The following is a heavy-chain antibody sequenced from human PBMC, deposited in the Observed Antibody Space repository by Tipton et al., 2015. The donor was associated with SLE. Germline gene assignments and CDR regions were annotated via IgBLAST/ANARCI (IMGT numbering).Heavy chain of an antibody. CDR1: GGSFSGYY. V-gene: IGHV4-34*01. D-gene: IGHD6-13*01. CDR2: INHSGST. Sequence: TLSLTCAVYGGSFSGYYWSWIRQPPGKGLEWIGEINHSGSTYYNPSLKSRVTISVDTSKNQFSLKLSSVTAADTAVYYCARHSSSWYSDYWGQGTLVTVSS. J-gene: IGHJ4*02. CDR3: ARHSSSWYSDY.